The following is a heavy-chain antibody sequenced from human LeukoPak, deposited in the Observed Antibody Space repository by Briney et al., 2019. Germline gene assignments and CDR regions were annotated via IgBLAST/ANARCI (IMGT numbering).Heavy chain of an antibody. CDR1: GFTFSSYA. D-gene: IGHD6-13*01. V-gene: IGHV3-23*01. Sequence: GGSLRLSCAASGFTFSSYAMRWVRQAPGKGLEWVSAISGSGGSTYYADSVKGRFTISRDNSKNTLYLQMNSLRAEDTAVYYCAKGVTGYSSSWSSYYYYGMDVWGQGTTVTVSS. CDR2: ISGSGGST. J-gene: IGHJ6*02. CDR3: AKGVTGYSSSWSSYYYYGMDV.